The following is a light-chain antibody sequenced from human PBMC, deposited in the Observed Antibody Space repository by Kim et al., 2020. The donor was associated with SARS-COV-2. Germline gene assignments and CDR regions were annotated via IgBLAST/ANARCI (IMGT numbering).Light chain of an antibody. Sequence: SYELTQPLSVSLALGQTARITCGGNNIRSKNVHWYQQKPGQAPVLVIYRDSNRPSGIPERFSGSNSGNTATLTISRAQAGDEADYYYQEWAPGVLGGGT. CDR2: RDS. J-gene: IGLJ3*02. CDR3: QEWAPGV. CDR1: NIRSKN. V-gene: IGLV3-9*01.